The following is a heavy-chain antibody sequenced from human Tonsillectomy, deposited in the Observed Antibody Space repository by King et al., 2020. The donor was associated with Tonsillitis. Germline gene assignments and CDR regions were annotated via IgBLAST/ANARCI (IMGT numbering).Heavy chain of an antibody. CDR2: ISWNSGTI. CDR1: GFTFDNYA. J-gene: IGHJ6*02. Sequence: QLVQSGGGLVQPGRSLRLSCAASGFTFDNYAMHWVRQAPGKGLEWVSGISWNSGTIGYADSVKGRFTISRDNAKNSLYLQMNSLRAEDTALYNCARDITISFYGMDVWGQGTTVTVSS. V-gene: IGHV3-9*01. CDR3: ARDITISFYGMDV. D-gene: IGHD3-3*01.